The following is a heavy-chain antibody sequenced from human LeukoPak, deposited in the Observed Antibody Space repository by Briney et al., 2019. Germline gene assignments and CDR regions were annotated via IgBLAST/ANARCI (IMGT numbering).Heavy chain of an antibody. CDR1: GFSFRSFW. CDR2: IKEDGSDK. Sequence: PGGSLRLSCAASGFSFRSFWMSWVRQAPGKGLEWVASIKEDGSDKYYVESVKGRFTISRENARNSLYLQMNSLRAEDTAVYYCARDEVGVVDYWGQGTLVTVSS. CDR3: ARDEVGVVDY. J-gene: IGHJ4*02. D-gene: IGHD1-26*01. V-gene: IGHV3-7*01.